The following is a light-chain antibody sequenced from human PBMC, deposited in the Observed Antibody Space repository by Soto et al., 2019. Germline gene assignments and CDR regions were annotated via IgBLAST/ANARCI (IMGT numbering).Light chain of an antibody. CDR1: QSIRSY. CDR2: TAS. CDR3: QQSYSRPRT. J-gene: IGKJ1*01. V-gene: IGKV1-39*01. Sequence: DIQMTQSPSTLPASVGDRVTITCRASQSIRSYLNWYQRKPGKAPNLLIYTASSLESGVPSRFSGSGSGTDFTLTITSLQPEDFATYFCQQSYSRPRTFGQGTKVDIK.